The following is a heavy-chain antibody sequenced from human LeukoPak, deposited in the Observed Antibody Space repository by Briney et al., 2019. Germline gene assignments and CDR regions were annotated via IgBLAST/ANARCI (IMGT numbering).Heavy chain of an antibody. V-gene: IGHV1-2*02. CDR3: AREKVVVAATEGVAFDI. D-gene: IGHD2-15*01. J-gene: IGHJ3*02. CDR1: GYTFTGYY. CDR2: INPNSGGT. Sequence: GASVKVSCKASGYTFTGYYMHWVRQAPGQGLEWMGWINPNSGGTNYAQKFQGRVTMTRDTSTSTAYMELSRLRSDDTAVYYCAREKVVVAATEGVAFDIWGQGTMVTVSS.